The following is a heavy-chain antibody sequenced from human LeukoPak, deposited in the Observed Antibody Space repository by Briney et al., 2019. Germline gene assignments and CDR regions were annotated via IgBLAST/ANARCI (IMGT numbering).Heavy chain of an antibody. CDR2: INPSVGST. CDR1: GYTFTSYY. CDR3: GWTDYSNYGQDY. D-gene: IGHD4-11*01. Sequence: ASVKVSCKASGYTFTSYYMHWVRQAPGQGLEWMGIINPSVGSTNYAQKLQGRVTMTTDTSTSTAYMELRSLRSDDTAVYYCGWTDYSNYGQDYWGQGTLVTVSS. V-gene: IGHV1-46*01. J-gene: IGHJ4*02.